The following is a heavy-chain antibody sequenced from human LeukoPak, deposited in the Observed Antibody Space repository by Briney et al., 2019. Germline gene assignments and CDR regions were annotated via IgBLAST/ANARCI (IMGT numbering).Heavy chain of an antibody. Sequence: GGSLRLSCAASGFTFDDYGMSWVRQAPGKGLEWVSGITWDSETTGYADSVKGRFTISRDNSKNTLYLQMNRLRAEDTAVYYCAKLQWLAYWGQGTLVTVSS. CDR1: GFTFDDYG. CDR2: ITWDSETT. CDR3: AKLQWLAY. V-gene: IGHV3-20*04. D-gene: IGHD6-19*01. J-gene: IGHJ4*02.